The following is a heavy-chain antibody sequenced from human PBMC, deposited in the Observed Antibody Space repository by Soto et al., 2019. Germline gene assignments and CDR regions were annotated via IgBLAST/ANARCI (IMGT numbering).Heavy chain of an antibody. J-gene: IGHJ4*02. D-gene: IGHD2-15*01. CDR2: INAGNGNT. CDR3: ARGPGGPDGPGDY. CDR1: GYTFTSYA. Sequence: QVQLVQSGAEVKKPGASVKVSCKASGYTFTSYAMHWVRRAPGQRLEWMGWINAGNGNTKYSQKFQGRVTITRDTSASTAYMELRSLRSEDTAVYYCARGPGGPDGPGDYWGQGTLVAVSS. V-gene: IGHV1-3*01.